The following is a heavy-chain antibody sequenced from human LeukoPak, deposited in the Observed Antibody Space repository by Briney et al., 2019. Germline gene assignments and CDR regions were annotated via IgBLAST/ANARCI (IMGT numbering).Heavy chain of an antibody. D-gene: IGHD1-26*01. CDR2: ISSSSSYI. CDR3: ARGWEGYFDY. CDR1: GFTFSSYS. J-gene: IGHJ4*02. Sequence: PGGSLRLSCAASGFTFSSYSMIWVRQAPGKGLEWVSSISSSSSYIYYADSVKGRFTISRDNAKNTLYLQMNSLRAEDTAVYYCARGWEGYFDYWGQGTLVTVSS. V-gene: IGHV3-21*01.